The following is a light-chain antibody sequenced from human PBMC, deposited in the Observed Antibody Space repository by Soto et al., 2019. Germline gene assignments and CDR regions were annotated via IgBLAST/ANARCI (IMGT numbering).Light chain of an antibody. Sequence: QSALTQPASVSGSPGQSITISCTGTSSDVGSYNYVSWYQQHPGKPPKLMIYDVSNRPSGVSNRISGSKSGNTASLTISGLQAEDGADYYCSSYTRSSTYVFGPGTKLTVL. CDR2: DVS. J-gene: IGLJ1*01. CDR3: SSYTRSSTYV. V-gene: IGLV2-14*03. CDR1: SSDVGSYNY.